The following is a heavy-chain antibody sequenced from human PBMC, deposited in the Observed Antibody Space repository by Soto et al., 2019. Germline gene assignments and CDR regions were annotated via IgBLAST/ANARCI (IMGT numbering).Heavy chain of an antibody. Sequence: NPXETLSLSCAVSGVSISSYYWSWIRQPPGKGLEWIGYIYYSGSTNYNTSLKSRVTISVDTSKNQLSLKLSSVTAADTAVYYCARGGYDLNWFDPWGQGTLVTVSS. CDR3: ARGGYDLNWFDP. CDR2: IYYSGST. D-gene: IGHD5-12*01. CDR1: GVSISSYY. V-gene: IGHV4-59*01. J-gene: IGHJ5*02.